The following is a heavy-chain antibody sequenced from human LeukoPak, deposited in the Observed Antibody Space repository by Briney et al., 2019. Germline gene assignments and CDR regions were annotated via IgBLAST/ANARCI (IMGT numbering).Heavy chain of an antibody. CDR3: AKTLGGNIRDAFDI. CDR1: GLTFSNYA. D-gene: IGHD4-23*01. J-gene: IGHJ3*02. Sequence: GGSLRLSCAASGLTFSNYAMGWVRQAPGKGLEWVSGITGSGGNTYYADSVKGRFTISRDKSKNTLYMQMNSLRAEDTAVYHCAKTLGGNIRDAFDIWGQGTMVTVSS. CDR2: ITGSGGNT. V-gene: IGHV3-23*01.